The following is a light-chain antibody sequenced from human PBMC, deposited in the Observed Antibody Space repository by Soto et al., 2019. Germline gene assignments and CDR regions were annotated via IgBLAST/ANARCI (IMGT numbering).Light chain of an antibody. J-gene: IGKJ3*01. CDR2: AAS. V-gene: IGKV1-39*01. CDR1: QSISSY. CDR3: QQSTDGFT. Sequence: DIQMTQSPSSLSASVGDRVTITCRASQSISSYLNWYQQKPGKAPKLLIYAASSLQSGVPSRFSGSGSGTDFTLTISSLQPEDFATYYCQQSTDGFTFGPGTKVDIK.